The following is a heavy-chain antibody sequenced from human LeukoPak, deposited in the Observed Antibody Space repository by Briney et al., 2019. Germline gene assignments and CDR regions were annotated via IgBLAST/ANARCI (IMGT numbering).Heavy chain of an antibody. CDR3: ARHNYYYYYMDV. CDR2: IYTSGST. J-gene: IGHJ6*03. V-gene: IGHV4-61*02. Sequence: SETLSLTCTVSGGSISSGSYYWSWIRQPAGKGLEWIGRIYTSGSTNYNPSLKSRVTISIDTSKNQSSLKLSSVTAADTAVYYCARHNYYYYYMDVWGKGTTVTVAS. CDR1: GGSISSGSYY.